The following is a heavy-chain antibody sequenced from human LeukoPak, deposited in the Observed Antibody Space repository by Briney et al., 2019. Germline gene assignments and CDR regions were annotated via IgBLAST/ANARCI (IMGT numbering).Heavy chain of an antibody. V-gene: IGHV3-48*01. CDR3: ARDRGAVGGLLSYHFYYMDV. CDR1: GFTFSSHN. Sequence: GGSLRLSCAASGFTFSSHNMNWVRQAPGRGLEWISYITTGSSTIKYADSVKGRFTISRDNTKSSLYLQMNSLRAEDTAVYYCARDRGAVGGLLSYHFYYMDVWGKGTPVTVS. J-gene: IGHJ6*03. D-gene: IGHD3-16*01. CDR2: ITTGSSTI.